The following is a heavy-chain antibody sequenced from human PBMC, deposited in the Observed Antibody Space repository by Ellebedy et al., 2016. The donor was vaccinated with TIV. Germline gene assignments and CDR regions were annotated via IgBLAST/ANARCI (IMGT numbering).Heavy chain of an antibody. CDR3: VRGGDFDY. Sequence: AASVKVSCKASGYTFTSYAMHWVRQAPGQRLEWMGWINVGYGNTKYSQKFQGRVTLTRDTSASTAYMELSSLRSEDTAVYYCVRGGDFDYWGQGTLVTVSS. J-gene: IGHJ4*02. V-gene: IGHV1-3*01. CDR2: INVGYGNT. CDR1: GYTFTSYA.